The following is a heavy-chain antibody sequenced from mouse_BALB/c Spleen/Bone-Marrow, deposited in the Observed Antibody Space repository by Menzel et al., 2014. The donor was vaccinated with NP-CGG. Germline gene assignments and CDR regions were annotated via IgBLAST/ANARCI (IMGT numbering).Heavy chain of an antibody. V-gene: IGHV5-17*02. CDR2: ISSGSSTI. CDR1: GFAFXSFG. Sequence: EVKLVESGGGLVQPGGSRKPSCAASGFAFXSFGMHWVRQAPEKGLEWVAYISSGSSTIYYADTVKGRFTISRDNPKNALFLQMTSLRSEDTAMYYCARAWDYYGSSANAYWGQGTLVTVSA. D-gene: IGHD1-1*01. CDR3: ARAWDYYGSSANAY. J-gene: IGHJ3*01.